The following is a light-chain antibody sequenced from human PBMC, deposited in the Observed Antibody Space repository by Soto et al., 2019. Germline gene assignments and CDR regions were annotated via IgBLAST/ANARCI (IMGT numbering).Light chain of an antibody. V-gene: IGLV2-14*01. CDR1: SSDARSYNY. CDR2: TVS. CDR3: SSYTSSSTYV. Sequence: QPALTQPASASGSPAQSITISCPSTSSDARSYNYVSWYQQHPGKAPKLMLHTVSNLPTGVSNRFSGSKSGNTASLTISGFQSEDEGDYYCSSYTSSSTYVFGSGTKVSVL. J-gene: IGLJ1*01.